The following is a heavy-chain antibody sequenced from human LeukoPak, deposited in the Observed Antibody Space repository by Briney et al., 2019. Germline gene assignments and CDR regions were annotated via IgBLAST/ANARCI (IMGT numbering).Heavy chain of an antibody. D-gene: IGHD5-18*01. CDR1: GGTFSSYA. Sequence: SVKISCKASGGTFSSYAISWVRQAPGQGLEWMGGIIPIFGTANYAQKFQGRVTITADESTSTAYMELSSLRSEDTAVYYCARGIQLWLNYFDYWGQGTLVTVSS. J-gene: IGHJ4*02. CDR2: IIPIFGTA. V-gene: IGHV1-69*13. CDR3: ARGIQLWLNYFDY.